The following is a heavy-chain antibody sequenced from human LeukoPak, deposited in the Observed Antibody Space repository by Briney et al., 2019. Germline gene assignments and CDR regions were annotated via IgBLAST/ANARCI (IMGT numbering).Heavy chain of an antibody. Sequence: SETLSLTCAVSGYSISRGYYWALIRQPPGKGLEWIGTVYHTGSTYYNPSLDSRVTISVDTSKNEFSLNLKSVTAADTAVYYCARAGWIITSGIDYWGQRALVTVSS. CDR3: ARAGWIITSGIDY. CDR2: VYHTGST. V-gene: IGHV4-38-2*01. J-gene: IGHJ4*02. CDR1: GYSISRGYY. D-gene: IGHD3-10*01.